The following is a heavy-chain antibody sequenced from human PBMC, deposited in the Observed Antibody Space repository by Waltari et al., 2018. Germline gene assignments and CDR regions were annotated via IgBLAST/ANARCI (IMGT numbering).Heavy chain of an antibody. J-gene: IGHJ3*02. D-gene: IGHD4-17*01. CDR1: GDSIDNRIYH. Sequence: QPQLQESGPGLEKPSEILSLTCSVSGDSIDNRIYHWGWIRQTPGKGLEWIGSIHVSGSTYYNPSLKSRLSMSLDTSKNHFSLRLSSVTAADAAIYYCARQPPTTVPTPRSPFDIWGQGTMVSVSS. CDR2: IHVSGST. CDR3: ARQPPTTVPTPRSPFDI. V-gene: IGHV4-39*07.